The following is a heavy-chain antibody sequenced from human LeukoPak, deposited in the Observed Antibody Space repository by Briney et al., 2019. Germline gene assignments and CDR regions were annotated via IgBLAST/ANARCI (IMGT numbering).Heavy chain of an antibody. J-gene: IGHJ4*02. V-gene: IGHV3-21*01. CDR1: GFTFSSYS. Sequence: GSLRVSCAAPGFTFSSYSMNWVRQAPGKRLEWGSSIFSRSGDIYYADSVKGRFTISTDNAKNSLYLQMNSLRAEDTAVYYCASPLYYDTRGFYQVFDWGQGTLVTVSS. CDR3: ASPLYYDTRGFYQVFD. CDR2: IFSRSGDI. D-gene: IGHD3-22*01.